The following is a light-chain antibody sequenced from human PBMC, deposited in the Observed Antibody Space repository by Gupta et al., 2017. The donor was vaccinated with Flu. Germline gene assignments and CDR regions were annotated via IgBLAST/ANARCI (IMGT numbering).Light chain of an antibody. CDR3: QQYYSTPLT. CDR2: WAS. CDR1: QSVLYSSNNKNY. V-gene: IGKV4-1*01. J-gene: IGKJ4*01. Sequence: NCKSSQSVLYSSNNKNYLAWYQQKPGQPPKLLIYWASTRESGVPDRFSGSGSGTDFTLTISSLQAEDVAVYFCQQYYSTPLTFGGGTKVEIK.